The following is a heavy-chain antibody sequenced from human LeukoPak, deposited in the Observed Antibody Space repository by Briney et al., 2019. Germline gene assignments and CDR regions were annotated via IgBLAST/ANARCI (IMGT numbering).Heavy chain of an antibody. CDR2: INPNSGGT. CDR3: ARDRVLLGRRFDY. V-gene: IGHV1-2*06. J-gene: IGHJ4*02. CDR1: GYTFTGYY. D-gene: IGHD1-26*01. Sequence: GASVKVSCKASGYTFTGYYMHWVRQAPGQGLEWMGRINPNSGGTNYAQKFQGRVTMTRGTSIRTAYMELSRLRSDDTAVYYCARDRVLLGRRFDYWGQGTLVTVSS.